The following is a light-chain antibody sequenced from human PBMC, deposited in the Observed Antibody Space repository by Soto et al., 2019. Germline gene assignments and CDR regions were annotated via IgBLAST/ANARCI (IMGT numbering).Light chain of an antibody. J-gene: IGKJ5*01. CDR3: QQSYSTIT. Sequence: DIQMTQSPSSLSASVGDRVTITCRASQSISSSLNWYQQKPGKAPKLLIYAASSLQSGVQSRFSGSGSGTDFTLTISSLQPEDFATYYCQQSYSTITFGQGTRLEIK. CDR2: AAS. V-gene: IGKV1-39*01. CDR1: QSISSS.